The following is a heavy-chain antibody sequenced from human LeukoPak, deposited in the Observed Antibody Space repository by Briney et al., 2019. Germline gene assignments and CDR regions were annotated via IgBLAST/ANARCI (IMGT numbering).Heavy chain of an antibody. J-gene: IGHJ5*02. CDR1: GYTFTGYY. D-gene: IGHD2-15*01. Sequence: ASVKVSCKASGYTFTGYYMHWVRQAPGQGLEWMGWINPNSGGTNYAQKFQGRVTMTRDTSISTAYMELSRPRSDDTAVYYCARGGSGYCSGGSCYSSAGLDPWGQGTLVTVSS. CDR2: INPNSGGT. CDR3: ARGGSGYCSGGSCYSSAGLDP. V-gene: IGHV1-2*02.